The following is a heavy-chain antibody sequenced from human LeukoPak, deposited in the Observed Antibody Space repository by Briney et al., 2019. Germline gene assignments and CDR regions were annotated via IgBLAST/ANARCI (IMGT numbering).Heavy chain of an antibody. CDR3: ARDRLDYDILTGYYTPYYYYGMDV. J-gene: IGHJ6*02. Sequence: SETLSLTCTVSDDSISRYYWTWIRQPPGKGLEWLGCVYDTETTNYNPSLRSRVTISLDTSKNQFSLKLSSVTAADTAVYYCARDRLDYDILTGYYTPYYYYGMDVWGQGTTVTVSS. V-gene: IGHV4-59*01. CDR2: VYDTETT. D-gene: IGHD3-9*01. CDR1: DDSISRYY.